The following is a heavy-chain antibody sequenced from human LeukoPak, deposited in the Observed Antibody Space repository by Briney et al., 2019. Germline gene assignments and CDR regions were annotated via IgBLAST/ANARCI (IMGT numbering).Heavy chain of an antibody. CDR2: INPNSGGT. Sequence: ASVKVSCKASGYTFTGYYMHWVRQAPGQGLEWMGWINPNSGGTNYAQKFQGRVTMTRDTSISTAYMELSRLRSDDTVVYYCARGVHPGSPEGYYYYYMDVWGKGTTVTISS. J-gene: IGHJ6*03. D-gene: IGHD1-14*01. CDR3: ARGVHPGSPEGYYYYYMDV. CDR1: GYTFTGYY. V-gene: IGHV1-2*02.